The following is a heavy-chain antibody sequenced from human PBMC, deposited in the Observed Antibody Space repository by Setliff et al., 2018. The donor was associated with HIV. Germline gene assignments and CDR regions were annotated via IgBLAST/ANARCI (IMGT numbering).Heavy chain of an antibody. Sequence: SETLSLTCSVSGGVSGGDMGVHDWSWIWQPPGKGLEWIGYIYDNEKTFYNPSLKSRVTITVDTSKNQISLQLTSVTAEDTALYYCAILPQDWAQGTLATVSS. V-gene: IGHV4-61*08. J-gene: IGHJ4*02. CDR3: AILPQD. CDR1: GGVSGGDMGVHD. CDR2: IYDNEKT.